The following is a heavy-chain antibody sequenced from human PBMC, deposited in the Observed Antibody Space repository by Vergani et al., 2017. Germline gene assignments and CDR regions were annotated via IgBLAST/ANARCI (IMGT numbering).Heavy chain of an antibody. Sequence: EVQLVESGGGLVQPGGSLRLSCAASGFTFSSYWMHWVRQAPGKGLEWVSGISWNSGSIGYADSVKGRFTISRDNAKNSLYLQMNSLRAEDTALYYCAKDMGGYCSSTSCSGYYYYGMDVWGQGTTVTVSS. V-gene: IGHV3-9*01. J-gene: IGHJ6*02. CDR1: GFTFSSYW. CDR2: ISWNSGSI. CDR3: AKDMGGYCSSTSCSGYYYYGMDV. D-gene: IGHD2-2*01.